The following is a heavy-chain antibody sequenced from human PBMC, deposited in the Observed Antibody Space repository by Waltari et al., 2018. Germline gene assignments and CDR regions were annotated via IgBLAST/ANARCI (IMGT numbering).Heavy chain of an antibody. CDR2: SSSSSSYI. D-gene: IGHD3-16*01. CDR1: GFTFSSYS. Sequence: EVQLVESGGGLVKPGGSLRLSCAASGFTFSSYSMNWVRQAPGKGLEWVSSSSSSSSYIYYADSVKGRFTISRDNAKNSLYLQMNSLRAEDTAVYYCARAGGYDISPSYWGQGTLVTVSS. CDR3: ARAGGYDISPSY. J-gene: IGHJ4*02. V-gene: IGHV3-21*01.